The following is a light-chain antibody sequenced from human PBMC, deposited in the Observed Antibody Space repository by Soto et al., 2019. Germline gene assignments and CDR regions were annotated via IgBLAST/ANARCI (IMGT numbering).Light chain of an antibody. CDR1: QSVTTNQ. V-gene: IGKV3-20*01. CDR2: DAS. CDR3: QQYGSSFLT. Sequence: EIVLTPSPGTLSLSPGERATLSCRASQSVTTNQLAWFQQKPGQAPRLLIYDASGRATGIPVRFSGSGSGTDFTLTISRLEPEDFAVYYCQQYGSSFLTFGQGTKLEIK. J-gene: IGKJ2*01.